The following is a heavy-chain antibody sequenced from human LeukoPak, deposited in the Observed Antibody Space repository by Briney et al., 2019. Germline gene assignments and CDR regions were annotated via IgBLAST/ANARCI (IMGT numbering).Heavy chain of an antibody. D-gene: IGHD6-13*01. CDR3: ARRSSTHAFDI. CDR2: INPNSGGT. V-gene: IGHV1-2*02. J-gene: IGHJ3*02. CDR1: GYTFAGYH. Sequence: ASVKVSCKTSGYTFAGYHMYWVRQAPGQGLEWMGWINPNSGGTNYAQNFQGRVTMTRDTSISTAYMELSRLRSDDTAVYYCARRSSTHAFDIWGQGTLVTVSS.